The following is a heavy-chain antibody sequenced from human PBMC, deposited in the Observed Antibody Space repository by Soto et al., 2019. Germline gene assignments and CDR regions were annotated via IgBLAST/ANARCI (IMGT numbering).Heavy chain of an antibody. J-gene: IGHJ4*02. CDR3: AKDSLLWFGEEDH. CDR2: ISGSGGST. D-gene: IGHD3-10*01. V-gene: IGHV3-23*01. Sequence: GGSLRLSCAASGFTFSNFAMSWVRQAPGKGLEWVSAISGSGGSTYYADSVKGRFTISRDNSKNTLYLQMNSLRAEDTAVYYCAKDSLLWFGEEDHWGQGTLVTVSS. CDR1: GFTFSNFA.